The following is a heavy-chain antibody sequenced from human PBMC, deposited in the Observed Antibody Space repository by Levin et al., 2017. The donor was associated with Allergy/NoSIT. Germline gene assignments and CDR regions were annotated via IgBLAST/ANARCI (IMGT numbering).Heavy chain of an antibody. CDR3: ARHDYGMDV. CDR2: TYYSGRT. V-gene: IGHV4-59*08. J-gene: IGHJ6*02. CDR1: GGSISSYY. Sequence: SETLSLTCTVSGGSISSYYWSWIRQPPGKGLECIGLTYYSGRTNYNPSLKSRVTISTDTSKNEFSLKLSSVTAADTAVYYCARHDYGMDVWGQGTTVTVSS.